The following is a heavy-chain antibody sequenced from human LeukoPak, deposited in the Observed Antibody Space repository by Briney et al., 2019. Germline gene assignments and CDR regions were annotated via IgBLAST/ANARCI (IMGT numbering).Heavy chain of an antibody. CDR3: ARGASQFDF. CDR2: INWNSATI. Sequence: GGSLRLSCAASGFTFYDYAMHWVRQAPGKGLEWVSGINWNSATIDYADSVKGRFTISRDNAKKPVYLQIHSLRTEDTALYYCARGASQFDFWGRGTVVTVSS. J-gene: IGHJ4*02. CDR1: GFTFYDYA. V-gene: IGHV3-9*01.